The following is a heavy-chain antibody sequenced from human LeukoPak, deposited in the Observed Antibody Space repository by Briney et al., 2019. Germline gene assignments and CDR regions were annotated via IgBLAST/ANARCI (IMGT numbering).Heavy chain of an antibody. CDR3: ARGGRKSGYSSIDGDF. J-gene: IGHJ4*02. CDR2: ISAYNGYT. V-gene: IGHV1-18*01. Sequence: SVKVSCKASGYTFSNYGICWVRQAPGQGLEWMGWISAYNGYTNYAQKLQGRVTMTTDTSTSTAYMELRSLRSDDTAVYYCARGGRKSGYSSIDGDFWGQGTLVTVSS. CDR1: GYTFSNYG. D-gene: IGHD3-22*01.